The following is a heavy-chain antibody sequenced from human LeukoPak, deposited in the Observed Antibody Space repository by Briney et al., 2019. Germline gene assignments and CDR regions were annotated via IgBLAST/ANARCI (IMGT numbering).Heavy chain of an antibody. V-gene: IGHV4-34*01. CDR3: ARGSSHFDK. CDR2: INRG. Sequence: SWVRQAPGKGLEWIGEINRGDYNPSLKSRVTISVDTSKNQFSLKLTSVTAADTGVYYCARGSSHFDKWGQGTLVTVSS. J-gene: IGHJ4*02.